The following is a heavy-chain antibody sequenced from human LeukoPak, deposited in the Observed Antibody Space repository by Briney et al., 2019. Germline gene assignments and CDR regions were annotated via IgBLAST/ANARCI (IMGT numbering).Heavy chain of an antibody. V-gene: IGHV3-11*01. J-gene: IGHJ4*02. Sequence: GGSLRLSCAASGFTFSDYYMSWVRQAPGKGLEWVSYISSSGSTIYYADSVKGRFTISRDNAKNSLYLQTDSLRAEDTAVYYCAREGSSGWSYLWWGQGTLVTVSS. CDR1: GFTFSDYY. CDR2: ISSSGSTI. CDR3: AREGSSGWSYLW. D-gene: IGHD6-19*01.